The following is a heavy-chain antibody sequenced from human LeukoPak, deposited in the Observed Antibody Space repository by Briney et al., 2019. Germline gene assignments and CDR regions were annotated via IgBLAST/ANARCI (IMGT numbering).Heavy chain of an antibody. D-gene: IGHD1-26*01. CDR3: ARDREDWLDP. Sequence: PSETLSLSCTVSGVAISSYYSSWIRQRAGKVLEWIGRIYTRGSTTYNPSLKSRVTMSVDTSKNQFSLKLSSVTAADTAVYYCARDREDWLDPWGQGTLVTVSS. J-gene: IGHJ5*02. CDR2: IYTRGST. V-gene: IGHV4-4*07. CDR1: GVAISSYY.